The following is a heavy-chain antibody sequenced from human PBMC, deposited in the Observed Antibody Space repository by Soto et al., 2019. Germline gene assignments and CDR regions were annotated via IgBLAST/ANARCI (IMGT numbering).Heavy chain of an antibody. CDR3: ARTAAAGKYYYGMDV. CDR1: GYSFTSYW. J-gene: IGHJ6*02. Sequence: GESLKISCRGSGYSFTSYWIGWVRQMPGKGLELMGIIYPGDSDTRYSPSFQGQVTISADKSISTAYLQWSSLKASDTAMYYCARTAAAGKYYYGMDVWGQGTTVTVSS. V-gene: IGHV5-51*01. D-gene: IGHD6-13*01. CDR2: IYPGDSDT.